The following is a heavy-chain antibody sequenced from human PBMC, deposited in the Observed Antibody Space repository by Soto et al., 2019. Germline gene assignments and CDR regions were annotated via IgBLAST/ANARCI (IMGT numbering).Heavy chain of an antibody. CDR3: VRDGTKTLRDWFDP. CDR1: GASISGFY. V-gene: IGHV4-4*07. CDR2: IYATGTT. Sequence: SETLSLTCTVSGASISGFYWNWIRKSAGKGLEWIGRIYATGTTDYNPSLKSRVMMSVDTSKKQFSLKLRSVTAADTAVYYCVRDGTKTLRDWFDPWGQGISVTVSS. D-gene: IGHD1-1*01. J-gene: IGHJ5*02.